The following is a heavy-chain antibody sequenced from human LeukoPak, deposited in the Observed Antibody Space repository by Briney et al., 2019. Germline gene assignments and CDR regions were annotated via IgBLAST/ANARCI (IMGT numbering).Heavy chain of an antibody. V-gene: IGHV4-61*05. CDR2: IYTSGST. J-gene: IGHJ6*03. CDR3: AKSPGRTRYYYYYMDV. CDR1: GGSISSSSYY. Sequence: SETLSLTCTVSGGSISSSSYYWGWIRQPPGKGLEWIGYIYTSGSTNYNPSLKSRVTISVDTSKNQFSLKLSSVTAADTAVYYCAKSPGRTRYYYYYMDVWGKGTTVTVSS.